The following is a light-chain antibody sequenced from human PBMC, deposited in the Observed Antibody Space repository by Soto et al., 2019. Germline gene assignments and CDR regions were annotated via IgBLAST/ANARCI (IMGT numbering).Light chain of an antibody. CDR2: WAS. CDR1: QSVLYSSNNKNY. V-gene: IGKV4-1*01. CDR3: HQYYTSPWT. Sequence: DIVMTQSPDSLAVSLGERATINCKSSQSVLYSSNNKNYLGWFQQKLGQPPKLLIYWASTRESGVPDRFSGSGSGTDFTLTITSLQAEDVAVYYCHQYYTSPWTFGQGTKVEIK. J-gene: IGKJ1*01.